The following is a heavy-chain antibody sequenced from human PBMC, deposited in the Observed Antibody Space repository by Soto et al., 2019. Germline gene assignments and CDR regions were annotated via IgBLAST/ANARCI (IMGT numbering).Heavy chain of an antibody. Sequence: GGSLRLSCAASGFTFSSYGMHWVRQAPGKGLEWVAVISYDGSNKYYADSVKGRFTISRDNSKNTLYLQMNSLRAEDTAVYYCAKDGDTYDSSGYYYDYWGQGTLVTVSS. CDR2: ISYDGSNK. CDR1: GFTFSSYG. V-gene: IGHV3-30*18. J-gene: IGHJ4*02. D-gene: IGHD3-22*01. CDR3: AKDGDTYDSSGYYYDY.